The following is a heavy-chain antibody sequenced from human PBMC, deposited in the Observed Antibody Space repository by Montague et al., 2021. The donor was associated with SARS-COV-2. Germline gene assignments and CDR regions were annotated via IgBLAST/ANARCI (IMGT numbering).Heavy chain of an antibody. J-gene: IGHJ6*02. Sequence: SETLSLTCTVSGYSISDGYYWVWIRQPPGKGLVWIGNIFQSGTTYYNPSLERRSTMSVDTSKNQLSLKLSSVTAADTAVDYCAREHRENYYDFWGGTNLASGYPYYGMDVWGQGTTVTVSS. CDR1: GYSISDGYY. V-gene: IGHV4-38-2*02. CDR2: IFQSGTT. D-gene: IGHD3-3*01. CDR3: AREHRENYYDFWGGTNLASGYPYYGMDV.